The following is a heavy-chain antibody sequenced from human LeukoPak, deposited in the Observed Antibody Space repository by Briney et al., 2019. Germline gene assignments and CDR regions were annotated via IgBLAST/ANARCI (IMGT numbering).Heavy chain of an antibody. J-gene: IGHJ4*02. Sequence: PGGSLRLSCAASGFTFSSYWMHWVRQAPGKGLVWVSRIKTDGSNTNYADSVKGRFTISRDNSKNTLYLQMNSLRAEDTAVYYCARDLLRCTNGVCFSGAYWGQGALVTVSS. D-gene: IGHD2-8*01. CDR2: IKTDGSNT. CDR1: GFTFSSYW. V-gene: IGHV3-74*01. CDR3: ARDLLRCTNGVCFSGAY.